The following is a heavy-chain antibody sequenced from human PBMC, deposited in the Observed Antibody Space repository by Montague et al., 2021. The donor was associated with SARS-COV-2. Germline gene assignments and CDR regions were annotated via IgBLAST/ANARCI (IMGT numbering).Heavy chain of an antibody. CDR2: IFYSGTT. D-gene: IGHD3-16*01. V-gene: IGHV4-4*02. CDR3: TLPLGGARFDP. J-gene: IGHJ5*02. Sequence: SETLSLTCTVSGGSISSDNWWTWVSQHPGKGLEWIGDIFYSGTTNYNPSLKSRLTISVDKSKNQISLQLISVTSADTAMYYCTLPLGGARFDPWGQGTLVTVSS. CDR1: GGSISSDNW.